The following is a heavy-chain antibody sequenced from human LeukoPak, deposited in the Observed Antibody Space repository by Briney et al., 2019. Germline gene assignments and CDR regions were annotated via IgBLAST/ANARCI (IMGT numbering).Heavy chain of an antibody. CDR2: IYPGDSDT. V-gene: IGHV5-51*01. D-gene: IGHD3-10*01. CDR3: ARTSIRGGCDY. Sequence: GASLQISCKGSGYSFTSYWIGWVRPLPGKGLEWMGIIYPGDSDTRYSPSFQGQVTISADKSISTAYLQWSSLKASDTATYYCARTSIRGGCDYWGQGTLVTVSS. J-gene: IGHJ4*02. CDR1: GYSFTSYW.